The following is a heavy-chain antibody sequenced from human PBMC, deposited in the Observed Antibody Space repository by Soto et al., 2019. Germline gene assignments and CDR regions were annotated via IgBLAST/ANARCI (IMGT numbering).Heavy chain of an antibody. Sequence: SETLSLTCTVSGGSISSSSYFWSWMRQPPGKGLEWIGHMYHGGRTNYSPSLKSRVTMSLDSSRNQFSLNLSSVTAADTAVYFCARDPGYCTNGVCPIFDFWGQGLLVTVSS. D-gene: IGHD2-8*01. CDR1: GGSISSSSYF. V-gene: IGHV4-61*01. CDR3: ARDPGYCTNGVCPIFDF. CDR2: MYHGGRT. J-gene: IGHJ4*02.